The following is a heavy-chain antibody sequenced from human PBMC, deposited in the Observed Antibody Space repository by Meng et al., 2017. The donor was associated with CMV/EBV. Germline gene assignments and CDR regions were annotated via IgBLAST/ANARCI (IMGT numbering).Heavy chain of an antibody. V-gene: IGHV4-34*01. CDR3: ARDCLDGVRGSCSYYYYYGMDV. Sequence: SETLSLTCAVYGGSFSGYYWSWIRQPPGKGLEWIGEINHSGSTNYNPSLKSRVTISVDTSKNQFSLKLSSVTAADTAVYYCARDCLDGVRGSCSYYYYYGMDVWGQGTTVTVSS. J-gene: IGHJ6*02. CDR2: INHSGST. CDR1: GGSFSGYY. D-gene: IGHD2-15*01.